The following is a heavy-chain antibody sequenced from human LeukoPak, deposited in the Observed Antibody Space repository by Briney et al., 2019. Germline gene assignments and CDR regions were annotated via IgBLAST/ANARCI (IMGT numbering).Heavy chain of an antibody. D-gene: IGHD2-15*01. V-gene: IGHV1-18*01. CDR2: ISAYNGNT. CDR1: GYTFTSYG. Sequence: ASVKVSCKASGYTFTSYGISWVRQAPGQGLEWMGWISAYNGNTNYAQKLQGRVTMTTDTSTSTAYMELRSLRSDDTAVYYCARAGEYCSGGSCYPQDNWFDPWGQGTLVTVSS. CDR3: ARAGEYCSGGSCYPQDNWFDP. J-gene: IGHJ5*02.